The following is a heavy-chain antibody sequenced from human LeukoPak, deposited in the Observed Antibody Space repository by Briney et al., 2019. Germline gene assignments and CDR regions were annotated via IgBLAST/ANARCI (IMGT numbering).Heavy chain of an antibody. J-gene: IGHJ4*02. D-gene: IGHD3-10*01. CDR1: GFTFSDYY. CDR2: ISSSSSYT. V-gene: IGHV3-11*03. CDR3: ARMPDYYGSSPDY. Sequence: PGGSLRLSCAASGFTFSDYYMSWIRQAPGKGLEWVSYISSSSSYTNYADSVKGRFTISRDNAKNSLYLQMNSLRAEDTAVYYCARMPDYYGSSPDYWGQGTLVTVSS.